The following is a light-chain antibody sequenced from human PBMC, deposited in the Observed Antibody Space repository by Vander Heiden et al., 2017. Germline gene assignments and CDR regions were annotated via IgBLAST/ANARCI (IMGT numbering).Light chain of an antibody. Sequence: DIQMTQSPSSLSASVGDRVTITCQASQDISTYLNWYQQKPGRAPKLLISDASNWETGVPSRFSGSGYGTAFAFTISSRQPEDIAPYYCQQHENLRSSTFGQRSKMEFK. J-gene: IGKJ2*01. CDR1: QDISTY. CDR2: DAS. V-gene: IGKV1-33*01. CDR3: QQHENLRSST.